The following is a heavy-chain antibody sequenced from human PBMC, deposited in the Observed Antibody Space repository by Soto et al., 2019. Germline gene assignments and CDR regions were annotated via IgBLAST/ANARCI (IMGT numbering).Heavy chain of an antibody. CDR3: ARDPAAIDNWFDP. V-gene: IGHV4-4*02. J-gene: IGHJ5*02. CDR2: IYHSGST. CDR1: GGSISSSNW. Sequence: TLSLTCAVSGGSISSSNWWSWVRQPPGKGLEWIGEIYHSGSTNYNPSLKSRVTISVDKSKNQFSLKLSSVTAADTAVYYCARDPAAIDNWFDPWGQGTLVTVSS. D-gene: IGHD5-12*01.